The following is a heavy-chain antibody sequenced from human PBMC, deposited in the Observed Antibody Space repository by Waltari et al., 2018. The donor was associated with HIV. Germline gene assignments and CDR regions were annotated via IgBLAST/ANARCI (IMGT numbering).Heavy chain of an antibody. Sequence: QVQLVQSGAEVKKPGASVKVSCKASGYTFTSYGISWVRQAPGQGLEWMGWISAYNGNTNYAQKLEGRCTMATDTSTRTAYMELRSLRSADTAVYYGARHGGDSRREWLSFLDYWGQGTLVTVSS. V-gene: IGHV1-18*01. CDR3: ARHGGDSRREWLSFLDY. J-gene: IGHJ4*02. CDR1: GYTFTSYG. D-gene: IGHD3-3*01. CDR2: ISAYNGNT.